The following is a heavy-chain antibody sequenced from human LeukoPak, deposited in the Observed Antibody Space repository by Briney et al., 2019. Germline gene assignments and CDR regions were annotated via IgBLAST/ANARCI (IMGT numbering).Heavy chain of an antibody. CDR1: GGSISSGGYS. J-gene: IGHJ5*02. D-gene: IGHD3-10*01. CDR2: IYHSGST. CDR3: ARVRMVLLWLGESFDP. V-gene: IGHV4-30-2*01. Sequence: SQTLSLTCAVSGGSISSGGYSWSWIRQPPGKGLEWIGYIYHSGSTYYNPSLKSRVTISVDRSKNQFSLKLSSVTAADTAVYYCARVRMVLLWLGESFDPWGQGTLVTVSS.